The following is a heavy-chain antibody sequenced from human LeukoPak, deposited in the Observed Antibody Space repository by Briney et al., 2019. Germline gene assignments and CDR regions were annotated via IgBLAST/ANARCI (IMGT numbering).Heavy chain of an antibody. V-gene: IGHV4-34*01. D-gene: IGHD3-10*01. Sequence: PSETLSLTCAVYGGSFSGYYWSWIRQPPGKGLEWIGEINHSGSTNYNPSLKSRVTISVDTSKNQFSLKLSSVTAADTAVYFCARGAWFGDFKLPDLWGQGTLVTVSS. CDR1: GGSFSGYY. J-gene: IGHJ4*02. CDR3: ARGAWFGDFKLPDL. CDR2: INHSGST.